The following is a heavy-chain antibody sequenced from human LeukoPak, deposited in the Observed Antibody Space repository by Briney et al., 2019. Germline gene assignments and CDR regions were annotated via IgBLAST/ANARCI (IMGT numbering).Heavy chain of an antibody. Sequence: SVNVSCKSSGGTFSSYAISWVRQAPGQGLEWMGGIIPIFGTANYAQKFQGRVTITADESTSTAYMELSSLRSEDTAVYYCARDLGWELGFDYWGQGTLVTVSS. D-gene: IGHD1-26*01. CDR3: ARDLGWELGFDY. CDR1: GGTFSSYA. CDR2: IIPIFGTA. J-gene: IGHJ4*02. V-gene: IGHV1-69*01.